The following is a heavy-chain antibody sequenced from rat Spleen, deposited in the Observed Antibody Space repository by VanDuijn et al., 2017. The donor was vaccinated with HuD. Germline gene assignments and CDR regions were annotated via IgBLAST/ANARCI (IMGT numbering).Heavy chain of an antibody. Sequence: EVQLVESGGGLVQPGRSMKLSCAASGFTFSDYYMAWVRQAPTKGLEWVASINPGGGNTYYRGSVKGRFTIYRDNARSTLYLQMDSLRSEDTATYYCAAADYGYNYGWFAYWGQGTLVTVSS. CDR3: AAADYGYNYGWFAY. CDR1: GFTFSDYY. CDR2: INPGGGNT. J-gene: IGHJ3*01. V-gene: IGHV5-25*01. D-gene: IGHD1-9*01.